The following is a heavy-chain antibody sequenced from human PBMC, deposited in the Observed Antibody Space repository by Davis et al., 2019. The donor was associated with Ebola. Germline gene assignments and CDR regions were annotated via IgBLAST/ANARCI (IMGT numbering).Heavy chain of an antibody. CDR1: GFTFSNYW. D-gene: IGHD3-10*01. J-gene: IGHJ4*02. V-gene: IGHV3-7*01. Sequence: ESLKISCAASGFTFSNYWMTWVRQAPGKGLEVVGNINQDATATDYVGSVKGRFTISRDNAKNSFFLQMNSLRAEDTAVYYCARRDYGYPCDSWGQGTLVTVSS. CDR3: ARRDYGYPCDS. CDR2: INQDATAT.